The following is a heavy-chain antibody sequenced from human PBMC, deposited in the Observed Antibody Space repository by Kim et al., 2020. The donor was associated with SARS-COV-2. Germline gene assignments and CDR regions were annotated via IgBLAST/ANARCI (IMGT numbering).Heavy chain of an antibody. D-gene: IGHD3-16*01. J-gene: IGHJ5*02. Sequence: STSYAQKFQGRVTMTRDTSTSTVYMELSSLRSEDTAVYYCARGGGVGFDPWGQGTLVTVSS. V-gene: IGHV1-46*01. CDR2: ST. CDR3: ARGGGVGFDP.